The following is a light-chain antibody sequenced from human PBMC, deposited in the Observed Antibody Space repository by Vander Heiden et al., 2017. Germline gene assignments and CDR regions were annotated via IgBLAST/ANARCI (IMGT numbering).Light chain of an antibody. CDR2: KAS. CDR3: QQRSNWPLT. J-gene: IGKJ4*01. V-gene: IGKV3-11*01. Sequence: EAVLTQSPATLSLSPGERAALSCRASQSVGSSLAWYQHKPGRAPRLLIYKASNRATGIPARFSGSGSGTDFTLTISSLEPEDFAVYYCQQRSNWPLTFGGGTKVEI. CDR1: QSVGSS.